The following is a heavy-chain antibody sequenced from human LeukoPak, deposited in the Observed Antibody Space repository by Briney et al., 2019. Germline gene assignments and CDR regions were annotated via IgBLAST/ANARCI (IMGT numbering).Heavy chain of an antibody. CDR3: AKDRFFVVVPAAIGD. D-gene: IGHD2-2*01. V-gene: IGHV4-59*01. CDR1: GGSISSYY. Sequence: SETLSLTCTVSGGSISSYYWSWIRQPPGKGLEWIGYIYYSGSTNYNPSLKSRVTISVDTSKNQFSLKLSSVTAADTAVYYCAKDRFFVVVPAAIGDWGQGTLVTVSS. CDR2: IYYSGST. J-gene: IGHJ4*02.